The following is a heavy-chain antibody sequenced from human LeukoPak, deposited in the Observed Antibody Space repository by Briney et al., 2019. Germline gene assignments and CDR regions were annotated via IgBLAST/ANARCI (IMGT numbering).Heavy chain of an antibody. CDR2: IIPIFGTA. CDR1: GGTFSSYA. CDR3: ARYDYLGYLFDY. V-gene: IGHV1-69*13. Sequence: SVNVSCKASGGTFSSYAISWVRQAPGQGLEWMGGIIPIFGTANYAQKFQGRVTITADESTSTAYMELSSLRSEDTAVYYCARYDYLGYLFDYWGQGTLVTVSS. D-gene: IGHD2/OR15-2a*01. J-gene: IGHJ4*02.